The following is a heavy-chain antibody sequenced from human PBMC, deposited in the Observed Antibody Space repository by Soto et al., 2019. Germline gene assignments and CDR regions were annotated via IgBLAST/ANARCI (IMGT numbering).Heavy chain of an antibody. D-gene: IGHD3-9*01. J-gene: IGHJ4*02. CDR3: ARHATYYDILSGYYFGY. V-gene: IGHV5-51*01. CDR1: GYNFTIYK. Sequence: ESLKLSGKGSGYNFTIYKIAWVLHMAGKGLEWMGIIFPGDSDTRYSPSFQCQVTISADKSTSTAYLQWGSLKASDTAMYYCARHATYYDILSGYYFGYWGQRTLVTVSS. CDR2: IFPGDSDT.